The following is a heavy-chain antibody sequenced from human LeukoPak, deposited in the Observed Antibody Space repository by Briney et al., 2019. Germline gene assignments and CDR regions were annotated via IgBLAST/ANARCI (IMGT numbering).Heavy chain of an antibody. J-gene: IGHJ6*02. Sequence: GGSLRLSCAASGLTFDDYAMHWSRQAPGRGLEWVSGISWNSGSIGSADSVKGRFTISRDNAKNSLYLQMNSLRAEDTALYYCAKGSIPAASYYYYGMDVWGQGTTVTVSS. CDR3: AKGSIPAASYYYYGMDV. V-gene: IGHV3-9*01. D-gene: IGHD2-2*01. CDR2: ISWNSGSI. CDR1: GLTFDDYA.